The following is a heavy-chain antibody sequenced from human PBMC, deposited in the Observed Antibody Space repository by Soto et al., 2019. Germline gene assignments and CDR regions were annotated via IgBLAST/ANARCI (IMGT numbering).Heavy chain of an antibody. V-gene: IGHV1-2*06. CDR1: GYTFIGYY. J-gene: IGHJ5*02. CDR3: GRDGVGATPLGWFDP. D-gene: IGHD1-26*01. Sequence: ASVKVSCKASGYTFIGYYIHWVRQAPGQGLEWMGRINPRSGDTTYAQKFQGRLTMTRDTSISTAYMELSSLRSDDTAVYYCGRDGVGATPLGWFDPWG. CDR2: INPRSGDT.